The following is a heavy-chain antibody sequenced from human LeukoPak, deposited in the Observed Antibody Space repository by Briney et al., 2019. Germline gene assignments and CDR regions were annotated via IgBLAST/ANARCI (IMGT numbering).Heavy chain of an antibody. CDR3: AKDLSSTRTFSGWFDP. D-gene: IGHD2-2*01. CDR1: GFTFDDYA. CDR2: ISWNSGSI. Sequence: PGGSLRLSCAASGFTFDDYAMHWVRQAPGKGLEWVSGISWNSGSIGYADSVKGRFTISRDNAKNSLYLQMNSLRAEDTALYYCAKDLSSTRTFSGWFDPWGPGTLVTVSS. J-gene: IGHJ5*02. V-gene: IGHV3-9*01.